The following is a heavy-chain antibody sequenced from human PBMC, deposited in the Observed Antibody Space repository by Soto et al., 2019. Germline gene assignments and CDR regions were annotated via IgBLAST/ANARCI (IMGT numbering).Heavy chain of an antibody. V-gene: IGHV3-23*01. CDR3: AKDLTGTKYYFDY. Sequence: HPGGSLRLSCAASGFTFSGYAMSWVRQAPGKGLEWVSGISGSGGNSYYADSVRGRFTISRDNSRNTLYMQMNSLRSEDTAVYYCAKDLTGTKYYFDYWGPGTLVTVSS. D-gene: IGHD1-7*01. CDR2: ISGSGGNS. J-gene: IGHJ4*02. CDR1: GFTFSGYA.